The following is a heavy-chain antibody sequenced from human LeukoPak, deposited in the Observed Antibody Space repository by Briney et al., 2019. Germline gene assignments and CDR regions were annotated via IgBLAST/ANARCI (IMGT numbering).Heavy chain of an antibody. D-gene: IGHD3-22*01. CDR2: ISGSGSGT. CDR3: ARDREPHYYDSSGYYIDY. CDR1: GFTFSSYA. J-gene: IGHJ4*02. V-gene: IGHV3-23*01. Sequence: GGSLRLSCAASGFTFSSYAMSWVRQAPGKGLEWVSAISGSGSGTYFADSVKGRFTISRGNSKNTLYLQMNSLRAEDTAVYYCARDREPHYYDSSGYYIDYWGQGTLVTVSS.